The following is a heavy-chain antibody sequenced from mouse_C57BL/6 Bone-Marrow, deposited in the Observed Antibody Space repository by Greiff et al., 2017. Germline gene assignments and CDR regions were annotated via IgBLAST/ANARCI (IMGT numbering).Heavy chain of an antibody. J-gene: IGHJ3*01. CDR3: TRGNYDYAGFAF. CDR1: GYTFTDYE. D-gene: IGHD2-4*01. Sequence: QVQLQQSGAELVRPGASVTLSCKASGYTFTDYEMHWVKQTPVHGLEWIGAIDPETGGTAYNQKFKGKAILTADKSSSTAYMELRSLTSEDSAVYYCTRGNYDYAGFAFWDQGTLVPVSA. V-gene: IGHV1-15*01. CDR2: IDPETGGT.